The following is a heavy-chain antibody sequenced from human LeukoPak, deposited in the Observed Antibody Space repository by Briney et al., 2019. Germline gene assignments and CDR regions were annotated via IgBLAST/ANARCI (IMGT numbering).Heavy chain of an antibody. J-gene: IGHJ4*02. V-gene: IGHV4-31*03. D-gene: IGHD1-20*01. Sequence: SETLSLTCTVSGGSISSGGYYWSWIRQHPGKGLEWIGYIYYSGSTYYNPSLKSRVTISVDTSKNQFSLKLSSVTAADTAVYYCARVRTLRYNWNGGAFDYWGQGTLVTVSS. CDR1: GGSISSGGYY. CDR3: ARVRTLRYNWNGGAFDY. CDR2: IYYSGST.